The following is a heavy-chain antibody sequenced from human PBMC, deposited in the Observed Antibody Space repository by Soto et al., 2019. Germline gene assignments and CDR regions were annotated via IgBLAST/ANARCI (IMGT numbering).Heavy chain of an antibody. D-gene: IGHD5-18*01. CDR3: AKDGYKYKYYSDY. CDR1: GFSFSRYG. V-gene: IGHV3-30*18. J-gene: IGHJ4*02. Sequence: GGSLRLSCAASGFSFSRYGIHWVRQAPGKGLEWVAVISKDGGDKEYAESVKGRCTISRENSKSTVYLQMNSLRVEDTAVYYCAKDGYKYKYYSDYWGQGTLVTVSS. CDR2: ISKDGGDK.